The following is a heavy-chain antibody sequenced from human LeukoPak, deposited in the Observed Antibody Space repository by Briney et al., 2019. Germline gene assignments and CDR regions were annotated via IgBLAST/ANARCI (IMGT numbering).Heavy chain of an antibody. CDR3: AKGYSSGWYLYYFDY. D-gene: IGHD6-19*01. J-gene: IGHJ4*02. V-gene: IGHV3-23*01. CDR1: GFTFSSYA. CDR2: ISGSGGST. Sequence: GGSLRLSCAASGFTFSSYAMSWVRQAPGKGLEWVSAISGSGGSTYYADSVKGRFTISRDNSKNTLYLQMNSLRAEDTAVCYCAKGYSSGWYLYYFDYWGQGTLVTVSS.